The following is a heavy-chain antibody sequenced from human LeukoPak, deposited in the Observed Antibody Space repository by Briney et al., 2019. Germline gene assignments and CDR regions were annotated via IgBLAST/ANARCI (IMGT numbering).Heavy chain of an antibody. CDR1: GFTFSSYT. CDR3: ARDLGDPYNYYYYFYMDV. CDR2: IIASGSFV. J-gene: IGHJ6*03. V-gene: IGHV3-21*01. Sequence: GGSLRLSCAASGFTFSSYTLNWVRQAPGKGLEWVSSIIASGSFVYYADSVKGRFTISRDNAKNSLYLQMNRLRAEDTAMYFCARDLGDPYNYYYYFYMDVWGKGTTVTVSS. D-gene: IGHD5-24*01.